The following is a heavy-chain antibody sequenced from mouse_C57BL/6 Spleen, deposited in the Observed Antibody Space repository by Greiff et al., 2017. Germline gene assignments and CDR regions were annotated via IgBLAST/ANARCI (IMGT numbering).Heavy chain of an antibody. CDR1: GYSFTSYY. CDR3: ARSSDYYGSSSFDY. D-gene: IGHD1-1*01. V-gene: IGHV1-66*01. Sequence: LVESGPELVKPGASVKISCKASGYSFTSYYIHWVKQRPGQGLEWIGWIYPGSGNTKYNEKFKGKATLTADTSSSTAYMQLSSLTSEDSAVYYCARSSDYYGSSSFDYWGQGTTLTVSS. J-gene: IGHJ2*01. CDR2: IYPGSGNT.